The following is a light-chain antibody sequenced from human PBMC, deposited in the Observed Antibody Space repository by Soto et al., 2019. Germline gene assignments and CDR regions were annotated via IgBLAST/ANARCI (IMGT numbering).Light chain of an antibody. CDR2: DVS. J-gene: IGLJ2*01. CDR3: SSYTSSSTL. V-gene: IGLV2-14*01. Sequence: QSALTQPASVSESPGQSITISCTGTSSDVGGYNYVSWYQQHPGKAPKLMIYDVSNRPSGVSNRFSGSKSGNTASLTISGLQAEDEADYYCSSYTSSSTLFGGGTNLTVL. CDR1: SSDVGGYNY.